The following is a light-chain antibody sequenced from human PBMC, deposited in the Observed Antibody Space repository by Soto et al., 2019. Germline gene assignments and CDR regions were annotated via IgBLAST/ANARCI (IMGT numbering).Light chain of an antibody. J-gene: IGKJ4*01. CDR2: AAS. CDR3: QQYYSYPPA. V-gene: IGKV1-8*01. CDR1: QGISSY. Sequence: AIRMTQSPSSLSASTGDRVTITCRASQGISSYLAWYQQKPGKAPKLLIYAASTVPSGVPSRFSGSGSGTDFTLTISCLQYEDLAAYYCQQYYSYPPAFGGGTKVEIK.